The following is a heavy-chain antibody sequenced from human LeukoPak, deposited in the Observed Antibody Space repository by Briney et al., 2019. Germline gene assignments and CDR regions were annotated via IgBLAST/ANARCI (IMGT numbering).Heavy chain of an antibody. V-gene: IGHV4-34*01. J-gene: IGHJ5*02. CDR2: INHSGST. CDR3: ARETNWFDP. Sequence: SETLSLTCAVYGGSFSGYYWSWIRQPPGKGLEWIGEINHSGSTNYNPSLKSRGTISVDTSKNQFSLKLSSVTAADTAVYYCARETNWFDPWGQGTLVTVSS. CDR1: GGSFSGYY.